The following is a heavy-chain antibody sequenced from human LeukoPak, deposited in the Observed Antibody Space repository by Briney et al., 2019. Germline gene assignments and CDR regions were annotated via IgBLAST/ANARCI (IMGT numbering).Heavy chain of an antibody. Sequence: GGSLRLSCAASGFTFSSYWMSWVRQAPGKGLEWVANIKQDGSEKYYVDSLKGRFTISKDNAKNSLYLQMNSLRAEDTAVYYCARDDRTAYYDILTGYSPDAFDIWGQGTMVTVSS. V-gene: IGHV3-7*01. J-gene: IGHJ3*02. CDR3: ARDDRTAYYDILTGYSPDAFDI. CDR2: IKQDGSEK. D-gene: IGHD3-9*01. CDR1: GFTFSSYW.